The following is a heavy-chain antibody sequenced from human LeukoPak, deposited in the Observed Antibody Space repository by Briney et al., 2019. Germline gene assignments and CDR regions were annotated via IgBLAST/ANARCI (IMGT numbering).Heavy chain of an antibody. Sequence: GGSLRLSCAASGFTFSSYSMNWVRQAPGKGLEWVSSISSSSSYIYYADSVKGRFTISRDNAKNSLYLQMNSLRAEDTAVYYCARLGFADYYDSSGYWGQGTLVTVSS. D-gene: IGHD3-22*01. J-gene: IGHJ4*02. CDR3: ARLGFADYYDSSGY. V-gene: IGHV3-21*01. CDR2: ISSSSSYI. CDR1: GFTFSSYS.